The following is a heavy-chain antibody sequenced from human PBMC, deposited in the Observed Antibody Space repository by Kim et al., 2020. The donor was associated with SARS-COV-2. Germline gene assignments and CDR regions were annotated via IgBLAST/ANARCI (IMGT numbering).Heavy chain of an antibody. CDR2: ISGGGGDT. CDR3: AKARGPYDFDN. V-gene: IGHV3-23*01. J-gene: IGHJ4*02. D-gene: IGHD3-16*01. CDR1: GFTFSSYA. Sequence: GGSLRLSCTASGFTFSSYAMSWVRQAPVKGLEWVSSISGGGGDTYYADSVKGRFTISRDNSKNTLYLQMNGLRADDTAVFYCAKARGPYDFDNWGQGNLVTVSS.